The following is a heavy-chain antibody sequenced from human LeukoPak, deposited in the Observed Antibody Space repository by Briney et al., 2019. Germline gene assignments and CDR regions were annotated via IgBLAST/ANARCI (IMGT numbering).Heavy chain of an antibody. CDR2: ISGSGGST. Sequence: GGSLRLSCAASGFTFSSYAMSWVRQAPGKGLELGSAISGSGGSTYYADSVKGRFTISRDNSKNTLYLQMNSLRAEDTAVYYCARSIAAAGDLGAFDIWGQGTMATVSS. V-gene: IGHV3-23*01. CDR1: GFTFSSYA. CDR3: ARSIAAAGDLGAFDI. D-gene: IGHD6-6*01. J-gene: IGHJ3*02.